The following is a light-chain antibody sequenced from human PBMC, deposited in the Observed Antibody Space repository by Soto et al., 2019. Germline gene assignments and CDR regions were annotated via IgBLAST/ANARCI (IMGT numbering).Light chain of an antibody. CDR1: TGAVTSVNY. J-gene: IGLJ3*02. Sequence: QAVVTQEPSLTVSPGGTVTLTCGSSTGAVTSVNYPYWFQKKPGQAPRTLIYDTTNKQSWTPARFSGSLLGGKAALTLAGAQTDDEADYYCLLSYSCTNWVFGGGTKLTVL. CDR2: DTT. V-gene: IGLV7-46*01. CDR3: LLSYSCTNWV.